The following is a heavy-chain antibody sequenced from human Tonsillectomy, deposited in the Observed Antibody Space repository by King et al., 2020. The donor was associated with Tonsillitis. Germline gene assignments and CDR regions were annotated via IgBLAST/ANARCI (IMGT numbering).Heavy chain of an antibody. J-gene: IGHJ4*02. CDR1: GFTFTTYG. CDR2: IWYDGSNK. CDR3: ARDADHSSFFDY. V-gene: IGHV3-33*01. D-gene: IGHD2-21*01. Sequence: VQLVESGGGVVQPGGSLRLSCEVSGFTFTTYGMHWVRLAPGKGLEWVAVIWYDGSNKHYAESVKGRFTISRDNSRNTLYLQMNSLRVEDTAVYYCARDADHSSFFDYWGQGALVTVSS.